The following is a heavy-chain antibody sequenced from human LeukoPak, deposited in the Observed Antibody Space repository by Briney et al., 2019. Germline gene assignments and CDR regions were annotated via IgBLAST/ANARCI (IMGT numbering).Heavy chain of an antibody. CDR3: AKGSKYYGSGSYYNPLYY. V-gene: IGHV3-9*01. D-gene: IGHD3-10*01. J-gene: IGHJ4*02. CDR1: GFTFDDYA. Sequence: PGRSLRLSCAASGFTFDDYAMHWVRQAPGKGLEWVSGISWNSGSIGYADSVKGRFTISRDNAKNSLYLQMNSLRAEDTGLYYCAKGSKYYGSGSYYNPLYYWGQGTLVTVSS. CDR2: ISWNSGSI.